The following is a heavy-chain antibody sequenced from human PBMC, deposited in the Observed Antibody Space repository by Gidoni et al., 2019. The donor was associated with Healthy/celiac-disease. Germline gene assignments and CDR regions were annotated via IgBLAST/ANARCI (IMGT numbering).Heavy chain of an antibody. CDR3: ARDVHYYDSSGYPTPGDY. CDR1: GFTFSRCG. V-gene: IGHV3-21*01. CDR2: ISSSSSYI. Sequence: EVQLVESGGGLVKPGGSLRLSCAASGFTFSRCGMNWVRQAPGKGLEWVSSISSSSSYIYYADSVKGRFTISRDNAKNSLYPQMNSLRAEDTAVYYCARDVHYYDSSGYPTPGDYWGQGTLVTVSS. D-gene: IGHD3-22*01. J-gene: IGHJ4*02.